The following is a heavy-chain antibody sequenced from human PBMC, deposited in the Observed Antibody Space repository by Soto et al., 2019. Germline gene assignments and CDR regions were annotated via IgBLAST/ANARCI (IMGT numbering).Heavy chain of an antibody. CDR1: GGTFSSYA. D-gene: IGHD2-15*01. CDR2: IIPIFGTA. J-gene: IGHJ5*02. V-gene: IGHV1-69*13. CDR3: ARGGYCSGGSCYRHWFDP. Sequence: VASVKVSCKASGGTFSSYAISWVRQAPGQGLEWMGGIIPIFGTANYAQKFQGRVTITADESTSTAYMELSSLRSEDTAVYYCARGGYCSGGSCYRHWFDPWGQGTLVTVSS.